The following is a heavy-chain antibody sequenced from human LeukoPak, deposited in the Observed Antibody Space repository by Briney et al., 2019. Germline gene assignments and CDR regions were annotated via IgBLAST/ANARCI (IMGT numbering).Heavy chain of an antibody. V-gene: IGHV4-59*01. Sequence: PSETLSLTCTVSGGSISSYYWSWIRQPPGKGLEWIGYIYYSGSTNYNPSLKSRVTISVDTSKNQFSLKLSSVTAADTAVYYCANTGGSVYWYFDLWGRGTLVTVSS. CDR3: ANTGGSVYWYFDL. J-gene: IGHJ2*01. D-gene: IGHD1-14*01. CDR2: IYYSGST. CDR1: GGSISSYY.